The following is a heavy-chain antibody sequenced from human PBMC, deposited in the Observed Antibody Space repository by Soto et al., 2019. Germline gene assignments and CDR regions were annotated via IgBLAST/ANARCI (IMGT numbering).Heavy chain of an antibody. D-gene: IGHD2-15*01. CDR3: ATLAPRIEVTVLPTPT. CDR1: GGSISSYY. Sequence: PSETLSLTCTVSGGSISSYYWSWIRQPPGKGLEWIGYIYYSGSTNYNPSLKSRLTISVDTSKNQFSLKLSSVTAADTAVYYCATLAPRIEVTVLPTPTWGQGTLVTVSS. V-gene: IGHV4-59*12. CDR2: IYYSGST. J-gene: IGHJ5*02.